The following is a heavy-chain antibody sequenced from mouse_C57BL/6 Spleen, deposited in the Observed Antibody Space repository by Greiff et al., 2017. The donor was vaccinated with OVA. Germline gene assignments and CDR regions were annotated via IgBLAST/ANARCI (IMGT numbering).Heavy chain of an antibody. CDR3: ARWIYYDGSGSPMDY. CDR2: IYPRSGNT. J-gene: IGHJ4*01. D-gene: IGHD1-1*01. V-gene: IGHV1-81*01. CDR1: GYTFTSYG. Sequence: QVQLKQSGAELARPGASVKLSCKASGYTFTSYGISWVKQRTGQGLEWIGEIYPRSGNTYYNEKFKGKATLTADKSSSTAYMELRSLTSEDSAVYFFARWIYYDGSGSPMDYWGQGTSVTVSS.